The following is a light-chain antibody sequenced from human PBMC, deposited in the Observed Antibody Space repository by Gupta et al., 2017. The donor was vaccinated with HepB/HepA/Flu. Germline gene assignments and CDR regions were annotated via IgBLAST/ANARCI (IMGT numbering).Light chain of an antibody. CDR1: QGINNY. V-gene: IGKV1-16*01. CDR2: AAS. CDR3: QQEDSYPFT. J-gene: IGKJ3*01. Sequence: EIEMTQSPSSLSASVGDRVTITCRASQGINNYLAWYQQKPGKAPKGLIYAASSVQSGVPSRFSGSGSGTYFTLTISSLQPEDFATYYCQQEDSYPFTFGRGTKVDIK.